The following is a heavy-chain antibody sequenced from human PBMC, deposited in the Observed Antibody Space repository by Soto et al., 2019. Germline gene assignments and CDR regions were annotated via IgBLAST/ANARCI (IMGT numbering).Heavy chain of an antibody. Sequence: TSETLSLTCTVSGGSISSYYWSWIRQPPGKGLEWVGYIYYSGSTNYNPSLKSRVTISVDTSKNQFSLKLSSVTAADTAVYYCARGRIAVAVNFDYWGQGTLVTVPQ. V-gene: IGHV4-59*01. CDR1: GGSISSYY. CDR3: ARGRIAVAVNFDY. D-gene: IGHD6-19*01. CDR2: IYYSGST. J-gene: IGHJ4*02.